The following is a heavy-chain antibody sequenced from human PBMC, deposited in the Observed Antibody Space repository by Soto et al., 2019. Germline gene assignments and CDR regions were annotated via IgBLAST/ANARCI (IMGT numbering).Heavy chain of an antibody. J-gene: IGHJ6*02. CDR3: ARDRSYGSLGRDDYYYGLDV. CDR1: GGSISSGGYY. V-gene: IGHV4-31*03. CDR2: IYYDGST. D-gene: IGHD5-18*01. Sequence: QVQLQESGPGLVKPSQTLSVTCIVSGGSISSGGYYWSWIRQHPKKGLEWIGHIYYDGSTFYNPSLKSRVTISLDTSKNRFSLNLSSVTAADTAVYYCARDRSYGSLGRDDYYYGLDVWGQGTTVTVSS.